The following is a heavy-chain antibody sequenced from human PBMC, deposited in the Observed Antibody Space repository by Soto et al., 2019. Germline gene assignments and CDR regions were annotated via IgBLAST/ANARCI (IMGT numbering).Heavy chain of an antibody. D-gene: IGHD6-13*01. J-gene: IGHJ4*02. CDR3: ARGLEQQLVYFDY. Sequence: PSETLSLTCAVYGGSFSGYYWSWIRQPPGKGLEWIGEINHSGSTNYNPSLKSRVTISVDTSKNQFSLKLSSVTAADTAVYYCARGLEQQLVYFDYWGQGTLVTVSS. CDR1: GGSFSGYY. V-gene: IGHV4-34*01. CDR2: INHSGST.